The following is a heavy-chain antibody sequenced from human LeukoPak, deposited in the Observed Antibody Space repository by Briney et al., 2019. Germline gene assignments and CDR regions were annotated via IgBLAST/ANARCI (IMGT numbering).Heavy chain of an antibody. V-gene: IGHV3-30*03. D-gene: IGHD6-19*01. CDR1: GFTFSTYG. CDR2: IAYDGETT. Sequence: GGSLRLSCAASGFTFSTYGTHWVRQAPGKGLEWVAVIAYDGETTYYADSVKGRFTISRDNAKNSLYLQMNSLRAEDTAVYYCARGYSSGSYLFHAFDIWGQGTMVTVSS. J-gene: IGHJ3*02. CDR3: ARGYSSGSYLFHAFDI.